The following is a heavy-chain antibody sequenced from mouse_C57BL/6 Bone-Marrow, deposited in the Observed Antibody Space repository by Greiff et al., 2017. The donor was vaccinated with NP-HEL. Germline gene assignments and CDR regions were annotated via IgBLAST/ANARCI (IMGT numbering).Heavy chain of an antibody. D-gene: IGHD2-1*01. J-gene: IGHJ2*01. CDR1: GYTFTSYW. Sequence: QVQLQQPGAELVMPGASVKLSCKASGYTFTSYWMHWVKQRPGQGLEWIGEIDPSDSYTNYNQKFKGKSTLTVDKSSSTAYIQLSSLTSEDSAVYYCARERLLGDYFDYWGQGTTLTVSS. CDR3: ARERLLGDYFDY. V-gene: IGHV1-69*01. CDR2: IDPSDSYT.